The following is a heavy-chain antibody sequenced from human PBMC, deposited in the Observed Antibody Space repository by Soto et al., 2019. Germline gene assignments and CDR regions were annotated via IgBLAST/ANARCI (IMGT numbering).Heavy chain of an antibody. V-gene: IGHV4-59*01. CDR1: GGSISSYY. CDR3: ARFVVVVAAIYAFDI. D-gene: IGHD2-15*01. J-gene: IGHJ3*02. Sequence: SETLSLTCTVSGGSISSYYWSWIRQPPGKGLEWIGYIYYSGSTNYNPSLKSRVTISVDTSKNQFSLKLSSVTAADTAVYYCARFVVVVAAIYAFDIWGQGTMVTVSS. CDR2: IYYSGST.